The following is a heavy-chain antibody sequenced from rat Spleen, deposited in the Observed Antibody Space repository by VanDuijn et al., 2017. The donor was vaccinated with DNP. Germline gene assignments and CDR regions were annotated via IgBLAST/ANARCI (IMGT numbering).Heavy chain of an antibody. D-gene: IGHD1-2*01. CDR3: ARASTAIAFFDY. Sequence: QVQLTESGPGLVQPSETLSLTCAVSGFSLTGYSVFWVRQPSGKGLEWMGRMRYNGDTSYNSALKSRLSISRDTSKSQVFLKMNSLQNEDTATHYCARASTAIAFFDYWGQGVMVTVSS. CDR2: MRYNGDT. J-gene: IGHJ2*01. V-gene: IGHV2-8*01. CDR1: GFSLTGYS.